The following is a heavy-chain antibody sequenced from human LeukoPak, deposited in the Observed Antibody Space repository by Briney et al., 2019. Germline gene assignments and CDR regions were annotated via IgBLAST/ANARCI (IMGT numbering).Heavy chain of an antibody. CDR3: ARVHYGSGSLYYYYYYMDV. V-gene: IGHV4-30-4*08. J-gene: IGHJ6*03. CDR2: IYYSGST. CDR1: GGSISSDDYY. D-gene: IGHD3-10*01. Sequence: KASETLSLTCTVSGGSISSDDYYWSWIRQPPGKGLEWIGYIYYSGSTYYNPSLKSRVTISVDTSKNQFSLKLSSVTAAYTAVYYCARVHYGSGSLYYYYYYMDVWGKGTTVTVSS.